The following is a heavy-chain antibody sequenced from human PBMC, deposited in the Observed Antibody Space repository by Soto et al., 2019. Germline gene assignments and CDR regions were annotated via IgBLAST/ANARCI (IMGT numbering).Heavy chain of an antibody. Sequence: SETLALTCTVSGYSISSGSCWAWIRQPPGKGPEWIASIYHGGTTFYNPSLKSRITISVDTSNNQFSLKLTSVTAADTAVYYCARVHVMVVAGSTFDYWGHGTLVTVSS. CDR2: IYHGGTT. D-gene: IGHD6-19*01. V-gene: IGHV4-38-2*02. CDR1: GYSISSGSC. CDR3: ARVHVMVVAGSTFDY. J-gene: IGHJ4*01.